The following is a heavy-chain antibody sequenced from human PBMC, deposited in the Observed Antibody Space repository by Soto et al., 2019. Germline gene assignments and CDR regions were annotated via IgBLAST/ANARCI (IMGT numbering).Heavy chain of an antibody. CDR2: INPSDSYT. CDR1: GYTFTNYW. V-gene: IGHV5-10-1*01. CDR3: ERLLQVADTNQNFDY. D-gene: IGHD1-26*01. J-gene: IGHJ4*02. Sequence: GESLKISCKGSGYTFTNYWISWVRQMPGKGLEWMGRINPSDSYTDYGPSFQGHVTLSADKSISTVYLQWTSLKSTDTAIYYCERLLQVADTNQNFDYWGQGTLVTVYS.